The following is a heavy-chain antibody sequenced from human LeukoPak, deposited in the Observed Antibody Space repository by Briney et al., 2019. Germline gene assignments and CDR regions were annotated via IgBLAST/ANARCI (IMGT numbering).Heavy chain of an antibody. CDR3: ARDVYCSGGSCYSTASDY. CDR2: ISSSSSYI. Sequence: ESGGSLRLSCAASGFTFSSYSMNWVRQAPGKGLEWVSSISSSSSYIYYADPVKGRFTISRDNAKNSLYLQMNSLRAEDTAVYYCARDVYCSGGSCYSTASDYWGQGTLVTVSS. V-gene: IGHV3-21*01. J-gene: IGHJ4*02. CDR1: GFTFSSYS. D-gene: IGHD2-15*01.